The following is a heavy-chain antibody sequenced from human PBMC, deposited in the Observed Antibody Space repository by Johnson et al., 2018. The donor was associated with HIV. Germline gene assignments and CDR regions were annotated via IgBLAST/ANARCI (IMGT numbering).Heavy chain of an antibody. J-gene: IGHJ3*01. CDR2: VYPGGTT. Sequence: QVLLVESGGGVVQPGRSLRLSCAASGFTFSSYAMHWVRQAPGKGLEWVSIVYPGGTTYYADSVKGRFTISSDFTENTLFLQMNDLRLEDTAVYFCAREQWELRRGYDVWGQGTMVTVSS. V-gene: IGHV3-NL1*01. CDR1: GFTFSSYA. CDR3: AREQWELRRGYDV. D-gene: IGHD1-7*01.